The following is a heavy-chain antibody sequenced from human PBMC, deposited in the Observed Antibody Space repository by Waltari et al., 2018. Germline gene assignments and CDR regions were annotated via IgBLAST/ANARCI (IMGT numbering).Heavy chain of an antibody. D-gene: IGHD2-2*01. CDR1: GGSISSSSYY. J-gene: IGHJ4*02. CDR2: IYYSGST. CDR3: ASEIVVVPAVDY. V-gene: IGHV4-39*01. Sequence: QLQLQESGPGLVKPSETLSLTCTVSGGSISSSSYYWGWIRQPPGKGLEWIGSIYYSGSTYYNPSLKSRVTISVETSKNQFSLKLSSVTAADTAVYDCASEIVVVPAVDYWGQGTLVTVSS.